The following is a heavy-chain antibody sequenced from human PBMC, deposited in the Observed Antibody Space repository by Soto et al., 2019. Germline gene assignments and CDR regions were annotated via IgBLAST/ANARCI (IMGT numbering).Heavy chain of an antibody. CDR1: GGTFSSYT. CDR2: IIPILGIA. D-gene: IGHD5-18*01. CDR3: ARSGPDPAMVTTLRQAKWGSHFDY. Sequence: QVQLVQSGAEVKKPGSSVKVSCKASGGTFSSYTISWVRQAPGQGLEWMGRIIPILGIANYAQKFQGRVTITADKTTSTAYMELSSLRSEDTAVYYCARSGPDPAMVTTLRQAKWGSHFDYWGQGTLVTFSS. V-gene: IGHV1-69*02. J-gene: IGHJ4*02.